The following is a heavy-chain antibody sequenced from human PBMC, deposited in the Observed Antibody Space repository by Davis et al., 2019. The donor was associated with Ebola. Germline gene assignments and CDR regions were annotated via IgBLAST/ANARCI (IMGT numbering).Heavy chain of an antibody. CDR3: ARAPTYYYDSSGYLISLYFDY. CDR1: GYTFTGYY. Sequence: ASVKVSCKASGYTFTGYYMHWVRQAPGQGLEWMGWINPNSGGTNYAQKFQGRVTMTRDTSISTAYMELSRLRSEDTAVYYCARAPTYYYDSSGYLISLYFDYWGQGTLVTVSS. J-gene: IGHJ4*02. V-gene: IGHV1-2*02. D-gene: IGHD3-22*01. CDR2: INPNSGGT.